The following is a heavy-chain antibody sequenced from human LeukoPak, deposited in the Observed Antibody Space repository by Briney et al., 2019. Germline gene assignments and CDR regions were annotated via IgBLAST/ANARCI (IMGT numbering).Heavy chain of an antibody. J-gene: IGHJ4*02. D-gene: IGHD4-17*01. CDR1: GFTFSSYA. V-gene: IGHV3-23*01. Sequence: GGSLRLSCAASGFTFSSYAMSWVRQAPGKGLEWVSAISGSGGSTYYADSVKGRFTISRDNSKNTLYLQMNSLRAEDTAVYYCAKHGEAYGDSKTDYWGQGTLVTVSS. CDR3: AKHGEAYGDSKTDY. CDR2: ISGSGGST.